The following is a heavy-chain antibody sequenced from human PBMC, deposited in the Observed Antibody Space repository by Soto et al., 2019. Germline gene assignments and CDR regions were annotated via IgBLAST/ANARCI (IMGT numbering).Heavy chain of an antibody. CDR1: GFTFGSYG. CDR3: ANSWWGTNVPLYYYYGMDV. D-gene: IGHD1-7*01. CDR2: ISYDGSNK. V-gene: IGHV3-30*18. J-gene: IGHJ6*02. Sequence: GGSLRLSCAASGFTFGSYGMHWVRQAPGKGLEWVAVISYDGSNKYYADSVKGRFTISRDNSKNTLYLQMNSLRAEDTAVYYCANSWWGTNVPLYYYYGMDVWGQGTTVTVSS.